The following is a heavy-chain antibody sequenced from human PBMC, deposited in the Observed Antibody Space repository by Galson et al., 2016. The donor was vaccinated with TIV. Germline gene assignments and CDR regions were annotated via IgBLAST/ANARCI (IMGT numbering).Heavy chain of an antibody. CDR2: ISAGGGST. D-gene: IGHD3-16*02. Sequence: LRLSCAASGFTFSTYAMSWVRQAPEKGLEWVSGISAGGGSTHYADSVKGRFIISRDNSNNTLYLQMNSLRAEDRAVYYCAKGPGSYPYHYYGVDVWGQGTTVTV. CDR1: GFTFSTYA. V-gene: IGHV3-23*01. J-gene: IGHJ6*02. CDR3: AKGPGSYPYHYYGVDV.